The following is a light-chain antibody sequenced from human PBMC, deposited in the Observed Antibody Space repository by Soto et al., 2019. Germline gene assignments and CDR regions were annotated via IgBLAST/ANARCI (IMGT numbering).Light chain of an antibody. CDR3: QQSNSFPLN. J-gene: IGKJ4*01. V-gene: IGKV1-12*01. CDR2: AAS. CDR1: QGISSR. Sequence: DIQMTQSPSSVSASVGDRVTITCRASQGISSRLAWYQQRPGKAPNLLIYAASSLQSGVPSRFSGSGSETDFTLTIGSLKPEDFATYYCQQSNSFPLNFGGVTKVEIK.